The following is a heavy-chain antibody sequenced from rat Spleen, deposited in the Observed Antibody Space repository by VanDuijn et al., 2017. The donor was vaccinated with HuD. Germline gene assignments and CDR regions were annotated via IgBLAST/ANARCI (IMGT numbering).Heavy chain of an antibody. J-gene: IGHJ2*01. CDR1: GFTFNNYW. CDR2: ITTTGGTT. CDR3: GIEGIAGYGFDY. D-gene: IGHD4-3*01. Sequence: EVQLVESGGGLVQPGRSLKLSCAASGFTFNNYWMTWIRQAPGKGLECIASITTTGGTTYYPDSVKGRFTISRDNAKSTLYLQMDSLRSEDTATYYWGIEGIAGYGFDYWCQGVMVTVSS. V-gene: IGHV5-31*01.